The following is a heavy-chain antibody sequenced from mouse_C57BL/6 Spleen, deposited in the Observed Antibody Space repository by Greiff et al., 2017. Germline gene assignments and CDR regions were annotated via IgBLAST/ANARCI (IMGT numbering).Heavy chain of an antibody. CDR1: GYTFTSYW. J-gene: IGHJ4*01. D-gene: IGHD1-1*02. CDR2: IYPGSGST. CDR3: ARYGVYYAMDY. Sequence: QVQLQQPGAELVKPGASVKMSCTASGYTFTSYWITWVKQRPGQGLEWIGGIYPGSGSTNYNEKFKSKATLTVDTSSSTAYMQLSSLTSEDSAVYYCARYGVYYAMDYWGQGTSVTVSS. V-gene: IGHV1-55*01.